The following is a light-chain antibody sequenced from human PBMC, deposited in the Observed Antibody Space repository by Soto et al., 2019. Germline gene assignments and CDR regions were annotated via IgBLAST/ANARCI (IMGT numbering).Light chain of an antibody. V-gene: IGKV1-5*01. J-gene: IGKJ4*01. CDR1: QSISSW. CDR2: DAS. Sequence: DIQMTQSPSTLSASVGDRVTITCRASQSISSWLAWYQQKPGKAHKLLIYDASSLESGVPSRFSGSGSWTEFTLTISSLQPDDFATYDCQHYNSYSLAFGGGTKVEIK. CDR3: QHYNSYSLA.